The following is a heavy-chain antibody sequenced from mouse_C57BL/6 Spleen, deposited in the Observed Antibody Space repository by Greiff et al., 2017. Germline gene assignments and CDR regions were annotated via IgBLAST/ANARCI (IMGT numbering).Heavy chain of an antibody. Sequence: EVKVEESGGGLVQPGGSMKLSCVASGFTFSNYWMNWVRQSPEKGLEWVAQIRLKSDNYATHYAESVKGRFTISRDDSKSSVYLQMNNLRAEDTGIYYCTAPPFSGAMDYWGQGTSVTVSS. CDR2: IRLKSDNYAT. V-gene: IGHV6-3*01. J-gene: IGHJ4*01. CDR1: GFTFSNYW. D-gene: IGHD3-1*01. CDR3: TAPPFSGAMDY.